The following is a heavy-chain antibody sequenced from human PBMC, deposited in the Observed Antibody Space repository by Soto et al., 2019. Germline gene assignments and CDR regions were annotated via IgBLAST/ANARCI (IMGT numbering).Heavy chain of an antibody. J-gene: IGHJ4*02. Sequence: ASVKVSCKXSGYTFTSYYMHWVRQAPGQGLEWMGIINPSGGSTSYAQKFQGRVTMTRDTSTSTVYMELSSLRSEDTAVYYCARDMSYYDSSGYRDYWGQGTLVTVSS. CDR1: GYTFTSYY. CDR3: ARDMSYYDSSGYRDY. D-gene: IGHD3-22*01. V-gene: IGHV1-46*01. CDR2: INPSGGST.